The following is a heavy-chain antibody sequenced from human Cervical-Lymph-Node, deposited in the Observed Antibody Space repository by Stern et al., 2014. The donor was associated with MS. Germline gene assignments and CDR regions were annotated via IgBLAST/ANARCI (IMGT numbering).Heavy chain of an antibody. Sequence: QVQLVQSGAEVKKPGASVKVSCKASGYSFTDYYIHWVRQAPGQGLEWMGWINPHTGDTNFAQKFQDWVTMTRDTSISTAYMELSRLKSDDTAVYYCARGGVTGSPDYGFDYWGQGTLVTVSS. CDR1: GYSFTDYY. CDR2: INPHTGDT. V-gene: IGHV1-2*04. D-gene: IGHD1-1*01. J-gene: IGHJ4*02. CDR3: ARGGVTGSPDYGFDY.